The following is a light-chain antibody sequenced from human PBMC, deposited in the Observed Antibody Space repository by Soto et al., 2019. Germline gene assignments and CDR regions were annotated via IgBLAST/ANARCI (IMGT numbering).Light chain of an antibody. CDR1: QSLTNY. CDR3: QQYNNYSPLT. V-gene: IGKV1-5*01. Sequence: DIQMTQSPSTLSASVGDTVTITCRASQSLTNYLAWYQQKPGKAPKLVIHDASTLQSGLPARFSGSGSGTEFTLTISSLQPDDFATYYCQQYNNYSPLTFGGGTKVEIK. CDR2: DAS. J-gene: IGKJ4*01.